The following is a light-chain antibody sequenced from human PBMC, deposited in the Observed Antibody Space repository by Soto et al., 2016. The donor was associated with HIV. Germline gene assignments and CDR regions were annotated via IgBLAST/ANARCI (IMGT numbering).Light chain of an antibody. V-gene: IGKV1-16*02. CDR2: AAS. Sequence: DIQMTQSPSSLSASVGDRVTITCRASQDISNSLAWFQQKPGKAPKSLIYAASSLQSGVPSKFSGSGSGTEFTLTISSLQPDDFATYYCQQYNSYYTFGQGTKLEIK. CDR1: QDISNS. J-gene: IGKJ2*01. CDR3: QQYNSYYT.